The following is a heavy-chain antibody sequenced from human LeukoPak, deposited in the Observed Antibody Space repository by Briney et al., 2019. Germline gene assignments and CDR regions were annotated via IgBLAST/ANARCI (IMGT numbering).Heavy chain of an antibody. CDR3: ARIAVAGCLDY. D-gene: IGHD6-19*01. J-gene: IGHJ4*02. CDR2: INHSGGT. Sequence: PSETLSLTCAVYGGSFSGYYWSWIRQPPGKGLEWIGEINHSGGTNYNPSLKSRVTISVDTSKNQFSLKLSSVTAADTAVYYCARIAVAGCLDYWGQGTLVTVSS. CDR1: GGSFSGYY. V-gene: IGHV4-34*01.